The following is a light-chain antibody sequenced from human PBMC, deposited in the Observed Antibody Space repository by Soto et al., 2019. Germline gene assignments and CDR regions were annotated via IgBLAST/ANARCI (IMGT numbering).Light chain of an antibody. J-gene: IGKJ5*01. Sequence: IQMTQSPSTLSGSVGDRVTITCRASQTISSWLAWYQQKPGKAPKLLIYKASTLKSGVPSRFSGSGSGTEFTLTISSLQPEDFAIYFCQQLKNYPITFGQGTRLEIK. CDR2: KAS. V-gene: IGKV1-5*03. CDR3: QQLKNYPIT. CDR1: QTISSW.